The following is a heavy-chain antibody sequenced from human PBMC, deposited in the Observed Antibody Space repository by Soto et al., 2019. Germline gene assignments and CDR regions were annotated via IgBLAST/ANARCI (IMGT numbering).Heavy chain of an antibody. D-gene: IGHD3-3*01. Sequence: SGATLVNPTETLTLTCTVSGFSPSNARMGVSWIRQPPGKALEWLAHIFSNDEKSYSTSLKSRLTISKDTSKSQVVLTMTNMDPVDTATYYCARIPTSNYDFWSGVGWFDPWGQGTLVTVSS. CDR3: ARIPTSNYDFWSGVGWFDP. CDR1: GFSPSNARMG. CDR2: IFSNDEK. V-gene: IGHV2-26*01. J-gene: IGHJ5*02.